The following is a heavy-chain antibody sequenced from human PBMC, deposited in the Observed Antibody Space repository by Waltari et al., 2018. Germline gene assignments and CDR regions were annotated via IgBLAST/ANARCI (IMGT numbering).Heavy chain of an antibody. V-gene: IGHV3-20*04. CDR1: GFTFDDYG. CDR3: ARVACGGDCYADNYYYYYMDV. CDR2: INWNGGST. D-gene: IGHD2-21*01. J-gene: IGHJ6*03. Sequence: EVQLVESGGGVVRPGGSLRLSCAASGFTFDDYGMSWVRQAPGKGLGWVSGINWNGGSTGYADSVKGRFTISRDNAKNSLYLQMNSLRAEDTALYYCARVACGGDCYADNYYYYYMDVWGKGTTVTVSS.